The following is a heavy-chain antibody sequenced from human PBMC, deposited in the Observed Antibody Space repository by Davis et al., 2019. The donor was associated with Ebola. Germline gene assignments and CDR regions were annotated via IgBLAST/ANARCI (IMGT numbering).Heavy chain of an antibody. CDR1: GGSFSGYY. V-gene: IGHV4-34*01. Sequence: SETLSLTCAVYGGSFSGYYWSWIRQPPGKGLEWIGEINHSGSTNYNPSLKSRVTISIDTSKNQFSLKLSSVTAADTAVYYCARLSGLFSSSSGALYFDLWGRGTLVSVSS. CDR3: ARLSGLFSSSSGALYFDL. J-gene: IGHJ2*01. D-gene: IGHD6-6*01. CDR2: INHSGST.